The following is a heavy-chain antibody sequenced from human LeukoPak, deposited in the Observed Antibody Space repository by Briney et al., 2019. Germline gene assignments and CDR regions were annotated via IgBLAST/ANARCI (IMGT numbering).Heavy chain of an antibody. V-gene: IGHV4-31*03. D-gene: IGHD5-18*01. CDR1: GGSISSGGYY. J-gene: IGHJ6*04. CDR3: ARDHGQRGYSYGLQNYYYYGMDV. CDR2: IYYSGST. Sequence: SQTLSLTCTVSGGSISSGGYYWSWIRQHPGKGLEWIGYIYYSGSTYYNPSLKSRVTISVDTSKTQFSLKLSSVTAADTAVYYCARDHGQRGYSYGLQNYYYYGMDVWGKGTTVTVSS.